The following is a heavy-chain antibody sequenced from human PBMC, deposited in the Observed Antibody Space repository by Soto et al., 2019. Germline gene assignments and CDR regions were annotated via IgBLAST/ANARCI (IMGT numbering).Heavy chain of an antibody. D-gene: IGHD3-10*01. J-gene: IGHJ6*02. CDR2: IIPIFGTA. CDR1: GGTFSSYA. V-gene: IGHV1-69*13. CDR3: AREGEHRGRGPSSYYGMDV. Sequence: SVKVSFKASGGTFSSYAISWVRQAPGQGLEWMGGIIPIFGTANYAQKFQGRVTITADESTSTAYMELSSLRSEDTAVYYCAREGEHRGRGPSSYYGMDVWGQGTTVTVSS.